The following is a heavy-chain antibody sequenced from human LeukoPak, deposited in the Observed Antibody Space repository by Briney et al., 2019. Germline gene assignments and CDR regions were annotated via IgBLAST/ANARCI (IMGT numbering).Heavy chain of an antibody. Sequence: SVKVSCKASGGAFSSYATTWVRQAPGQGLEWMGGIIPVFGTPDYARKFQDRVTITADESTSTVYMEMSSLRFEDTAVYYCARTHSNQPESYYYYGLDVWGQGTTVTVSS. CDR3: ARTHSNQPESYYYYGLDV. D-gene: IGHD1-14*01. CDR1: GGAFSSYA. J-gene: IGHJ6*02. V-gene: IGHV1-69*01. CDR2: IIPVFGTP.